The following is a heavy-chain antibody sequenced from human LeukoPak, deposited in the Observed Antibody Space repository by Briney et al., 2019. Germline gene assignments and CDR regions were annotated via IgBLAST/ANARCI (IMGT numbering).Heavy chain of an antibody. CDR3: ARDYGGNSGDFDY. D-gene: IGHD4-23*01. CDR1: GFTFSSYW. CDR2: INTDGRTT. Sequence: PGGSLRLSCAAAGFTFSSYWMHWVRHAPGNGLVWVSRINTDGRTTTYADSVKGRFTISRDNAKNTGHLQMNSLRAEDTAVYYCARDYGGNSGDFDYWGQGTLVTVSS. J-gene: IGHJ4*02. V-gene: IGHV3-74*01.